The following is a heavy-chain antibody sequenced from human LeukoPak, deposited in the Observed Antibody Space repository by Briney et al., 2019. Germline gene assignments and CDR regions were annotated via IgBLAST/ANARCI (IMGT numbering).Heavy chain of an antibody. CDR2: IESDGSTT. D-gene: IGHD6-13*01. CDR1: GFTFSSYW. CDR3: ARYSSNWHAVDY. Sequence: SGGSLRLSCAASGFTFSSYWMHWVRQAPGKGLVGVSRIESDGSTTSYADSVKGRFTISRDNAKNTLYLQMNSLRVDDTAVYYCARYSSNWHAVDYWGQGTLVTVSS. J-gene: IGHJ4*02. V-gene: IGHV3-74*01.